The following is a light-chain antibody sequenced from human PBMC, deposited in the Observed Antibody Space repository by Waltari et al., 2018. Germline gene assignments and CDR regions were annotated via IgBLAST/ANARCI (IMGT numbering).Light chain of an antibody. CDR3: QQYNNWPPLT. V-gene: IGKV3-15*01. J-gene: IGKJ4*01. Sequence: EIVMTQSPATLSVSQGERATLSCRASQSVSSNLAWYQQKPGQAPRLLIYGASNRATGIPARCSGSGSGTEFTLTISSMQSEDFSVYYCQQYNNWPPLTFGGGTKVEIK. CDR1: QSVSSN. CDR2: GAS.